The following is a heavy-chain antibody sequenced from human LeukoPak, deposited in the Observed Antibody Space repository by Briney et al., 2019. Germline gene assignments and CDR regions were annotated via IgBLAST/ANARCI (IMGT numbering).Heavy chain of an antibody. CDR3: ARARTTTGTTRIAFNI. CDR2: ISYDGSDK. V-gene: IGHV3-30-3*01. J-gene: IGHJ3*02. Sequence: GGSLRLSCAASGFTFTTYAMHWVRQAPGKGLDWVAVISYDGSDKYYADSEKGRFTISRDNSKNTLYLQMNSLRAEDTAVYYCARARTTTGTTRIAFNIWGQGTVVTVSS. CDR1: GFTFTTYA. D-gene: IGHD1-1*01.